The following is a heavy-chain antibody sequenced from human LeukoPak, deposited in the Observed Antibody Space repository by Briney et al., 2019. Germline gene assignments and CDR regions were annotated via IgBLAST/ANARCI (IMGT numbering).Heavy chain of an antibody. D-gene: IGHD5-24*01. J-gene: IGHJ4*02. V-gene: IGHV4-30-4*01. CDR2: IYYSGST. CDR1: GGSISSGVYY. Sequence: SQTLSLTCTVSGGSISSGVYYWSWIRQPPRKGLEWLGYIYYSGSTYYNPSLKSRVTISVDTSKNQFSLKLSSVTAADTAVYYCARDRLRDGYNPRGYYFDYWGQGTLVTVSS. CDR3: ARDRLRDGYNPRGYYFDY.